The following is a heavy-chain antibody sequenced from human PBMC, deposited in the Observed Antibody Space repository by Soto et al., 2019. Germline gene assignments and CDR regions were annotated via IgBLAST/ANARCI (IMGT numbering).Heavy chain of an antibody. CDR3: ARVAIFGVVLYGMDV. CDR2: IIPIFGTA. Sequence: RASVKVSCKASGGTFSSYAISWVRQAPGQGLEWMGGIIPIFGTANYAQKFQGRVTITADESTSTAYMELSSLRSEDTAVYYCARVAIFGVVLYGMDVWGQGTTVTVSS. V-gene: IGHV1-69*13. D-gene: IGHD3-3*01. J-gene: IGHJ6*02. CDR1: GGTFSSYA.